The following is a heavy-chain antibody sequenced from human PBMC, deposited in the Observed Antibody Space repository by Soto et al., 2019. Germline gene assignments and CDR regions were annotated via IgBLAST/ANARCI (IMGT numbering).Heavy chain of an antibody. CDR2: ISYDASDK. D-gene: IGHD5-18*01. Sequence: QVQLVESGGGVVQPGRSLRLSCAASAFTFSRYRIHWFRQAPGKGLDWVAVISYDASDKYYADSVKGRFTISRDNSKKTLYLQMNSLRAEDTAVYYCVQERYGQLWLEDYGMDVWGQGTTVTVSS. V-gene: IGHV3-30*18. CDR3: VQERYGQLWLEDYGMDV. J-gene: IGHJ6*02. CDR1: AFTFSRYR.